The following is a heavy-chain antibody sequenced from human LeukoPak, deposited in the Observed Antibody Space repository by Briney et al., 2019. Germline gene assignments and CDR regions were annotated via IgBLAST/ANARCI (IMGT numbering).Heavy chain of an antibody. Sequence: SETLSLTCTVSGGSISRYYWSWIRQPPGKGLEWIGYTYYSGSTNYNPSLKSRVTISVDTSKNQFSLKLSSVTAADTAVYYCAAATVVKGVDYWGQGTLVTVSS. J-gene: IGHJ4*02. D-gene: IGHD4-17*01. CDR3: AAATVVKGVDY. V-gene: IGHV4-59*08. CDR1: GGSISRYY. CDR2: TYYSGST.